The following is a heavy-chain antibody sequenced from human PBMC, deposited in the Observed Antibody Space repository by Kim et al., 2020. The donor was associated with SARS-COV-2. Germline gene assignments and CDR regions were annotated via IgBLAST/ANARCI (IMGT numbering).Heavy chain of an antibody. Sequence: GGSLRLSCAASGFTFDDYAMHWVRQAPGKGQEWVSGISWNSGSIGYADSVKGRFTISRDNAKNSLYLQMNSLRAEDTALYYCAKIRWDFTDYGMDVWGQGTTVTVSS. CDR1: GFTFDDYA. V-gene: IGHV3-9*01. J-gene: IGHJ6*02. CDR3: AKIRWDFTDYGMDV. D-gene: IGHD2-8*02. CDR2: ISWNSGSI.